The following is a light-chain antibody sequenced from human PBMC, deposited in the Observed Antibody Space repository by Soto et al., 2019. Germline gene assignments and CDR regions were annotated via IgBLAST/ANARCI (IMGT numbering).Light chain of an antibody. J-gene: IGLJ3*02. CDR1: SSNIGTNT. CDR2: SSN. V-gene: IGLV1-44*01. CDR3: AAWDGSLNVVL. Sequence: QSVLTQPPSASGTPGQRVTISCSGSSSNIGTNTVNWYQQFPRSAPKLLMYSSNQRPSGVPDRCSGSKSGTSASLAISGLQSEDEADYYCAAWDGSLNVVLFGGGTKLTVL.